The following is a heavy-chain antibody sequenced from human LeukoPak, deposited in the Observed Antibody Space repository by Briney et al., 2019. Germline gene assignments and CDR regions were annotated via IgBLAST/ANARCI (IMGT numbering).Heavy chain of an antibody. CDR2: SYHSGST. D-gene: IGHD2/OR15-2a*01. CDR1: GASISSGGYS. CDR3: ARREYYFDY. Sequence: SETLSLTCAVSGASISSGGYSWSCIRQPPGKGLEWIGYSYHSGSTYYNPSLKSRVTISVDRSKNQFSLKLNSVTAADTAVYYCARREYYFDYWGQGTLVTVSS. V-gene: IGHV4-30-2*01. J-gene: IGHJ4*02.